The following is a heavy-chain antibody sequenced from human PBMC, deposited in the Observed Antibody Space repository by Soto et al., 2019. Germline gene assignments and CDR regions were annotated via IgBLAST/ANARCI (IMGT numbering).Heavy chain of an antibody. Sequence: SQTLSLTCAISGDSVSSISAAWHWISQSPSRGLEWLGRTYYRSKCSSNFVVFVKSRITINPDTSKNQFCLQLRSVTPDDTAMYYCACIVDYLVDYWCLGTLVTDSS. J-gene: IGHJ4*02. V-gene: IGHV6-1*01. CDR1: GDSVSSISAA. CDR3: ACIVDYLVDY. D-gene: IGHD2-15*01. CDR2: TYYRSKCSS.